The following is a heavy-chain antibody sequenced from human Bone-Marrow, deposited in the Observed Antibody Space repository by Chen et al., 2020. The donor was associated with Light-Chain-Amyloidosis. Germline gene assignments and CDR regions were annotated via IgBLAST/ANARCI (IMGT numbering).Heavy chain of an antibody. V-gene: IGHV4-39*01. Sequence: QLQLQESGPGLVKSSETLSITCSVSGGSFISSAYYWGWLRQPPGKGLEWIASIYYTGHTYYNPSLKSRVTISIDTSEAQFSLKLRNVTAADTAVYYCAGIMGAGWFDPWGQGTLVTVSS. CDR1: GGSFISSAYY. J-gene: IGHJ5*02. CDR3: AGIMGAGWFDP. D-gene: IGHD1-26*01. CDR2: IYYTGHT.